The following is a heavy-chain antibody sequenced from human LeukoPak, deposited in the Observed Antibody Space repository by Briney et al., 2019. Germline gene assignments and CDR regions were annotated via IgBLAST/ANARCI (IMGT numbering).Heavy chain of an antibody. D-gene: IGHD6-13*01. V-gene: IGHV3-15*01. CDR1: GFTFSNAW. CDR3: TRASPFLPQQQLAPFVFDY. Sequence: GGSLRLSCAASGFTFSNAWMSWVRQAPGKGLEWVGCIKSKTDGGTTDYAAPVKGRFTISRDDSKNTLYLQMNSLKTEDTAVYYCTRASPFLPQQQLAPFVFDYWGQGTLVTVSS. CDR2: IKSKTDGGTT. J-gene: IGHJ4*02.